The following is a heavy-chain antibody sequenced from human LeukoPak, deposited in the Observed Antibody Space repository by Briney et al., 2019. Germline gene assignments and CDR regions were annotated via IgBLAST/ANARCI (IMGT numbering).Heavy chain of an antibody. CDR3: ARSRSLSKNDKNLRY. J-gene: IGHJ4*02. CDR1: GLTFSDYT. Sequence: PGGSLRLSCAASGLTFSDYTLKWVRHAPGKGLEWVSSIKASDNYIYYAASVAGRFTISTDAAQNSLYLHMDSLRAEDTATYYCARSRSLSKNDKNLRYWGKGTLVTVSS. D-gene: IGHD1-26*01. CDR2: IKASDNYI. V-gene: IGHV3-21*01.